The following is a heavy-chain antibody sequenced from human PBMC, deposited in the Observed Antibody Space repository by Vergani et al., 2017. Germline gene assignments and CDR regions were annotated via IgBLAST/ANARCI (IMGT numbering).Heavy chain of an antibody. V-gene: IGHV4-39*01. Sequence: QLQLQESGPGLVKPSETLSITCTVSGGSISSSSYYWGWIRQPPGKGLEWIGSIYYSGSTYYNPSLKSRVTISVDTSKNQFSLKLSSVTAADTAVYYCARHAVVGATRADYWGQGTLVTVSS. CDR2: IYYSGST. J-gene: IGHJ4*02. D-gene: IGHD1-26*01. CDR1: GGSISSSSYY. CDR3: ARHAVVGATRADY.